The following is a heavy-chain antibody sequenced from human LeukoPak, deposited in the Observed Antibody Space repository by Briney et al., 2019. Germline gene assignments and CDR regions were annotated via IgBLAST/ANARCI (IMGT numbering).Heavy chain of an antibody. J-gene: IGHJ5*02. CDR1: EFTFSTYS. CDR3: AKYPNYYDSSGYYDWFDP. Sequence: PGGSLRLSCAASEFTFSTYSMNWVRQAPGKGLEWVSSISGIGGSTYYADSVKGRFTISTDNSKNTLYLQMNSLRAEDTAVYYCAKYPNYYDSSGYYDWFDPWGQGTLVTVSS. D-gene: IGHD3-22*01. CDR2: ISGIGGST. V-gene: IGHV3-23*01.